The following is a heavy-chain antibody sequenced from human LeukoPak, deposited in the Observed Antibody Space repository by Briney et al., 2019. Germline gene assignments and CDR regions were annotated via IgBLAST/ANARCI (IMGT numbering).Heavy chain of an antibody. CDR1: GDTFTSYY. V-gene: IGHV1-46*01. CDR3: ACSMVNRVSQRPTQHRYYYYYMDV. D-gene: IGHD5-18*01. CDR2: INPSGGST. Sequence: GASVKVSCKASGDTFTSYYMHWVRQAPGQGLEWMGIINPSGGSTSYAQKFQGRVTMTRDMSTSSVYMELSSLRSEATAVYYCACSMVNRVSQRPTQHRYYYYYMDVWGKGTTVTVSS. J-gene: IGHJ6*03.